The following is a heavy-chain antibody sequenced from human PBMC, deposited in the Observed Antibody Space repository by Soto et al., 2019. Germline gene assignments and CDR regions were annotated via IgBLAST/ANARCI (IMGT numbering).Heavy chain of an antibody. J-gene: IGHJ3*02. CDR2: IYPGDSDT. Sequence: PGESLKISCKASGYNFTTQWIGWVRQMPGKGLEGMGIIYPGDSDTRYSPSFQGRVTISADQSISTAYLQWNTLKASDTAIYYCSRPPHRWRDAFDIWGQATMVTVSS. CDR1: GYNFTTQW. V-gene: IGHV5-51*01. CDR3: SRPPHRWRDAFDI.